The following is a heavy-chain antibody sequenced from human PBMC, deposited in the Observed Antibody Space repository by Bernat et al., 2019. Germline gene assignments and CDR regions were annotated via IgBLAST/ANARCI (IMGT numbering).Heavy chain of an antibody. J-gene: IGHJ4*02. CDR3: TTGAPSGTFYDY. Sequence: EVQLVESGGGLVKPGVSLRLSCAVSGSTFSNVWMTWVRQAPGKGLERVGRIKSKRDGETTDFAAPVKGRFTISRDDSKKTVYLQMNSLKTEDTAMYYCTTGAPSGTFYDYWGQGTLVTVSS. CDR1: GSTFSNVW. V-gene: IGHV3-15*01. CDR2: IKSKRDGETT.